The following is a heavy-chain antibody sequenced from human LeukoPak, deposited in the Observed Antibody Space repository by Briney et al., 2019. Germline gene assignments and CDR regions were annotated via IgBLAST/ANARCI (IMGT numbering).Heavy chain of an antibody. CDR1: GGSISSSSYY. CDR2: IYHSGST. J-gene: IGHJ4*02. V-gene: IGHV4-39*07. D-gene: IGHD5-12*01. CDR3: ATYSGYDLWVYYFDY. Sequence: PSETLSLTCTVSGGSISSSSYYWGWIRQPPGKGLEWIGSIYHSGSTNYNPSLKSRVTISVDKSKNQFSLKLSSVTAADTAVYYCATYSGYDLWVYYFDYWGQGTLVTVSS.